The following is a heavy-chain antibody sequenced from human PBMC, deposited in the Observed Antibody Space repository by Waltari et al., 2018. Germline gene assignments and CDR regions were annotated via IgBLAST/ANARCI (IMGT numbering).Heavy chain of an antibody. CDR2: FVPEDGET. Sequence: QVQLVQSGAEVKKPGASVKVSCKVSGYTLTDLSMHWVRQAPGQGLEWMGGFVPEDGETIYAQNCQGRVTMSGDTSTDTAYMELSSLRSEDTAVYYCATRIAYYYDSSGYYFNYWGQGSLVTVSS. CDR1: GYTLTDLS. D-gene: IGHD3-22*01. CDR3: ATRIAYYYDSSGYYFNY. J-gene: IGHJ4*02. V-gene: IGHV1-24*01.